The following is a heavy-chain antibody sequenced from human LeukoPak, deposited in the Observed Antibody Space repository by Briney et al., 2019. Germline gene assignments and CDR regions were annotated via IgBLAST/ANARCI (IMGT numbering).Heavy chain of an antibody. D-gene: IGHD1-26*01. CDR1: GFTFSSYA. Sequence: GGSLRLSCAASGFTFSSYAMHWVRQASGKGLEWVGRIRSKANSYATAYAASVKGRFTISRDDSKNTAYLQMNSLKTEDTAVYYCTRHEGMGRDYYYYYYMDVWGKGTTVTASS. J-gene: IGHJ6*03. V-gene: IGHV3-73*01. CDR2: IRSKANSYAT. CDR3: TRHEGMGRDYYYYYYMDV.